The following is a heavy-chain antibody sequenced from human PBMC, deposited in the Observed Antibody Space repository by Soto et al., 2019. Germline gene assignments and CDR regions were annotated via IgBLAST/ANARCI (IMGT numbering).Heavy chain of an antibody. V-gene: IGHV3-49*03. CDR3: GRGGYRHYSAYYYYALDV. CDR2: IRSKGYGGTT. J-gene: IGHJ6*02. Sequence: GGSLRLSCTGSGFTFGDFGMSWFRQAPGKGLEWLSFIRSKGYGGTTESAASVRGRFITSRDDSKNSLYLQLNSLNTEDTAVYYCGRGGYRHYSAYYYYALDVWGQGTTVTVSS. D-gene: IGHD4-4*01. CDR1: GFTFGDFG.